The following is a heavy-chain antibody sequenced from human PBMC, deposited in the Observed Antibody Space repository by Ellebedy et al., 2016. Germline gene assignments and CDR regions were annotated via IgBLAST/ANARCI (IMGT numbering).Heavy chain of an antibody. CDR3: TRGLPGVAVWWYSFDV. CDR1: GFTFSNYT. V-gene: IGHV3-21*01. J-gene: IGHJ3*01. D-gene: IGHD2-15*01. Sequence: GESLKISXAASGFTFSNYTMNWVRQAPGKGLEWVSSISRSSTYIYYADSVKGRFNISRDNSLDTVYLQMNSLRIEDTATYYCTRGLPGVAVWWYSFDVWGQGTVVTVSS. CDR2: ISRSSTYI.